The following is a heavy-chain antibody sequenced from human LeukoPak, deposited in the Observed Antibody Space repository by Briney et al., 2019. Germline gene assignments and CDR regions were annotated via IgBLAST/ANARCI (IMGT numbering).Heavy chain of an antibody. J-gene: IGHJ2*01. V-gene: IGHV4-4*07. CDR3: ATTAIPYWYFDL. CDR2: IYTSGST. Sequence: SETLSLTCTVFGGSISSYYWSWIRQPAGKGLEWIGRIYTSGSTNYNPSLKSRVTISVDKSKNQFSLKLSSVTAADTAVYYCATTAIPYWYFDLWGHGTLVTVSS. CDR1: GGSISSYY.